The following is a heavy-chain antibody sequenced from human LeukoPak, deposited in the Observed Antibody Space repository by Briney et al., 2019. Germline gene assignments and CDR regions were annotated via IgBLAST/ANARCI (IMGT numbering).Heavy chain of an antibody. J-gene: IGHJ4*02. CDR1: GFTVSSNY. CDR3: ARDLYGDYAKY. Sequence: PGGSLRLSCAASGFTVSSNYMSWVRQAPGKGLEWVSVIYSGGSTYYADSVKGRFTISRDNSKNTLYLQMNSLRAEDTAVYYCARDLYGDYAKYWGQGTLVTVSS. CDR2: IYSGGST. D-gene: IGHD4-17*01. V-gene: IGHV3-66*02.